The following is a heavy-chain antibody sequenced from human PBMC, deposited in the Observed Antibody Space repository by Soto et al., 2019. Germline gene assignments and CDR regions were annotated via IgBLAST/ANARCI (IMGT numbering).Heavy chain of an antibody. CDR3: ARDSGDSSGYPHWFDP. CDR2: ISSSSTI. Sequence: TGGSLRLSCAASGFTFSSYSMNWVRQAPGKGLEWVSYISSSSTIYYADSVKGRFTISRDNAKNSLYLQMNSLRDEDTAVYYCARDSGDSSGYPHWFDPWGQGTLVTVSS. CDR1: GFTFSSYS. J-gene: IGHJ5*02. D-gene: IGHD3-22*01. V-gene: IGHV3-48*02.